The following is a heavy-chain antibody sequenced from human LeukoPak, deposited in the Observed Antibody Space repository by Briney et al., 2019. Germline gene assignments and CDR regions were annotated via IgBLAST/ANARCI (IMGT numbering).Heavy chain of an antibody. CDR1: GYTFTSYG. CDR2: ISAYNGNT. J-gene: IGHJ4*02. D-gene: IGHD3-22*01. Sequence: ASVKVSCKASGYTFTSYGISWVRQAPGQGLEWMGWISAYNGNTNYAQKLQGRVTMTTDTSTSTAYMELRSLRSDDTAVYYCARVVTMIVVVIKAFDYWGQGTLVTVSS. V-gene: IGHV1-18*01. CDR3: ARVVTMIVVVIKAFDY.